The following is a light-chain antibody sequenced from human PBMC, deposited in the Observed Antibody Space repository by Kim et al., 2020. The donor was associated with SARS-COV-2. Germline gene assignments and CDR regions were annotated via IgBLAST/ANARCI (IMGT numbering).Light chain of an antibody. J-gene: IGKJ1*01. V-gene: IGKV3-15*01. CDR1: QSVTSN. CDR2: DAS. Sequence: IEMTQSPATLSVSPGERVTLSCRASQSVTSNLAWYQQKPGQAPRLLIYDASTSATGIPARFSGSGSGTEFTLTISSLQPEDFAVYYCRQYNNWPPWTFGQGTKVDIK. CDR3: RQYNNWPPWT.